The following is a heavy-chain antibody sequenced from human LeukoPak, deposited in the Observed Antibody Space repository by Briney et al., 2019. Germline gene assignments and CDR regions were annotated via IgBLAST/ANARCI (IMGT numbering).Heavy chain of an antibody. V-gene: IGHV3-9*01. CDR1: GFTFDDYA. Sequence: GGSLRLSCAASGFTFDDYAMHWVRQAPGKGLEWVSGISWNSGSIGYADSVKGRFTISRDNAKNSLYLQMNSLGAEDTALYYCAKGYDYGGKGAYYFDYWGQGTLVTVSS. J-gene: IGHJ4*02. CDR3: AKGYDYGGKGAYYFDY. CDR2: ISWNSGSI. D-gene: IGHD4-23*01.